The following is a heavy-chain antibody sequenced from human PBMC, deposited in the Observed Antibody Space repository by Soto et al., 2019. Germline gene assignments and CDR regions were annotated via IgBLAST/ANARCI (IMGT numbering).Heavy chain of an antibody. D-gene: IGHD2-8*02. CDR1: GYIFTNNW. CDR2: IFPGDSNT. J-gene: IGHJ4*02. V-gene: IGHV5-51*01. CDR3: SRKTGGPFEF. Sequence: EVQLVQSGPEVKRPGESLKISCQVSGYIFTNNWIGWVRQTPGKGLEWMGIIFPGDSNTRYSPSFQGQVTITAEMSISTAYLQWYSLKALHTALFYCSRKTGGPFEFWGPGTLV.